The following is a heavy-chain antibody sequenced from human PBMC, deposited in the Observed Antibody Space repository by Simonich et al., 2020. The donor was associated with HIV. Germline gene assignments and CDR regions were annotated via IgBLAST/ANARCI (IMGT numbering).Heavy chain of an antibody. J-gene: IGHJ3*02. CDR1: GYTFTDYN. CDR3: ATHGPGSYSSALDI. V-gene: IGHV1-2*06. Sequence: QVQLVQSGAEVKKPGASVKVSCKASGYTFTDYNIHCVRQSPGQGLEWMGRVNPNRGGTDYTQKFQGRVTMTRDKSITTAYMELSRLRSDDTAFYYCATHGPGSYSSALDIWGQGTMVTVSS. D-gene: IGHD1-26*01. CDR2: VNPNRGGT.